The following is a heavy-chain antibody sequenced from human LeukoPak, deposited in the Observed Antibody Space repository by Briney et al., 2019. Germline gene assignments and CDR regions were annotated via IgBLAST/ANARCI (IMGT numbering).Heavy chain of an antibody. CDR3: AKDRYYYDSSGYYHFFDY. CDR1: GFTFSSYG. CDR2: ISYDGSNK. J-gene: IGHJ4*02. Sequence: GRSLRLSCAASGFTFSSYGMHWVRQAPGKGLEWVAVISYDGSNKHYADSVKGRFTISRDNSKNTLYLQMNSLRAEDTAVYYCAKDRYYYDSSGYYHFFDYWGQGTLVTVSS. D-gene: IGHD3-22*01. V-gene: IGHV3-30*18.